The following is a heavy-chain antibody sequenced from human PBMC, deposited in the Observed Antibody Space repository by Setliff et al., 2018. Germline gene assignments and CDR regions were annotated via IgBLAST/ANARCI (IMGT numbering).Heavy chain of an antibody. CDR1: GYSISSGYY. CDR2: MYHSGSV. V-gene: IGHV4-38-2*02. J-gene: IGHJ4*01. CDR3: ARARSIAAADTFDY. D-gene: IGHD6-13*01. Sequence: ETLSLTCTVSGYSISSGYYWGWIRQPPGKGLEWIGNMYHSGSVYYNPSLKSRVTISVDTSKNQFSLEVTSVTASDTAVYYCARARSIAAADTFDYWGQGTLVTVSS.